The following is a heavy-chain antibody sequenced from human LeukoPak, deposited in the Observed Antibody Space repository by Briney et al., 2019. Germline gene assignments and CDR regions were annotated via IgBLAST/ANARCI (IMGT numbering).Heavy chain of an antibody. CDR3: ARGESSTYSSGPPRDY. V-gene: IGHV3-74*01. CDR1: GFTFGDYA. CDR2: ISSDGSST. Sequence: GGSLRLSCTASGFTFGDYAMSWFRQAPGKRLVWVSRISSDGSSTSYADSVKGRFTISRDNAKNTLSLQMDSLRAEDTAVYYCARGESSTYSSGPPRDYWGQGTLVTVSS. J-gene: IGHJ4*02. D-gene: IGHD6-19*01.